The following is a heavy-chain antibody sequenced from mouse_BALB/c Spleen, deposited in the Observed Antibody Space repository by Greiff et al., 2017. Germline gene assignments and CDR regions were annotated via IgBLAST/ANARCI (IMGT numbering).Heavy chain of an antibody. V-gene: IGHV1-63*02. CDR3: ASNGALEGNYDAMDY. J-gene: IGHJ4*01. CDR2: IYPGGGYT. Sequence: QVQLQQSGAELVRPGTSVKISCKASGYTFTNYWLGWVKQRPGHGLEWIGDIYPGGGYTNYNEKFKGKATLTADTSSSTAYMQLSSLTSEDSAVYFCASNGALEGNYDAMDYWGQGTSVTVSS. CDR1: GYTFTNYW. D-gene: IGHD2-1*01.